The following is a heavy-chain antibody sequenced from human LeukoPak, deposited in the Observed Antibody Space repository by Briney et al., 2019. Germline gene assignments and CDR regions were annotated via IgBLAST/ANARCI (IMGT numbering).Heavy chain of an antibody. CDR1: GGSISSGSYY. CDR3: ARDIWRGTGTTNYYYYMDV. J-gene: IGHJ6*03. V-gene: IGHV4-61*02. D-gene: IGHD1-7*01. CDR2: IYTSGST. Sequence: SETLSLTCTVSGGSISSGSYYWSWIRQPAGKGLEWIGRIYTSGSTNYDPSLKSRVTISVDTSKNQFSLKLSSVTAADTAVYYCARDIWRGTGTTNYYYYMDVWGKGTTVTVSS.